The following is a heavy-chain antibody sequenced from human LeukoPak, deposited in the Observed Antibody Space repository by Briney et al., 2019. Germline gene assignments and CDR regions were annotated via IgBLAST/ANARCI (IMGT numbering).Heavy chain of an antibody. CDR2: ITHSGST. J-gene: IGHJ4*02. V-gene: IGHV4-34*01. D-gene: IGHD2-21*01. CDR3: ARGDSIFDY. CDR1: GGSFSGYY. Sequence: SETLSLTCAVYGGSFSGYYWSWIRQPPGKGLEWIGEITHSGSTNYNPSLKSRVTISIDMSKNQFSLRLSSVTAADTAVYYCARGDSIFDYWGQGTLVTVSS.